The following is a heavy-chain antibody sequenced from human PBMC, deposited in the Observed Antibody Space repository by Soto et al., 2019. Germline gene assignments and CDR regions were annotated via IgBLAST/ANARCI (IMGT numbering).Heavy chain of an antibody. CDR1: GFTFSDHY. V-gene: IGHV3-72*01. D-gene: IGHD3-3*01. J-gene: IGHJ3*02. Sequence: GGSLRLSCAASGFTFSDHYMDWVRQAPGKRLEWVGRTRNKANSYTTEYAASVKGRFTISRDDSKNSLYLQMNSLKTEDTAVYYCAREALRFLEWPPNDAFDIWGQGTMVTVSS. CDR2: TRNKANSYTT. CDR3: AREALRFLEWPPNDAFDI.